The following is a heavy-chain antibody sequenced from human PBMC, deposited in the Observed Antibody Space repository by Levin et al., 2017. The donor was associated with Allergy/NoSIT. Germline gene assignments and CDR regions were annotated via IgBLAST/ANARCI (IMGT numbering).Heavy chain of an antibody. J-gene: IGHJ4*02. D-gene: IGHD1-26*01. Sequence: GESLKISCAASGFIFSTYSMNWVRQAPGKGLEWVSSITSSSTYIYYADSVKGRFTISRDNAKNSLYLQMDSLRAEDTAVYYCARGGGSYVLANWGQGTLVTVSS. V-gene: IGHV3-21*01. CDR1: GFIFSTYS. CDR2: ITSSSTYI. CDR3: ARGGGSYVLAN.